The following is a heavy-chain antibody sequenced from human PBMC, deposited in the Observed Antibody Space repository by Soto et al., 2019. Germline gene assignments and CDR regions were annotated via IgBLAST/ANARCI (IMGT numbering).Heavy chain of an antibody. V-gene: IGHV3-74*01. J-gene: IGHJ4*02. CDR2: IKGDGSET. D-gene: IGHD5-12*01. Sequence: LRLSCAASGFTLSSYWMHWVRQAPGKGLVWVSRIKGDGSETNYADSVKGRFTISRDNAKNTLYLQLNSLRAEDTAVYYCLRGNSGYGNFDYWGQGTRVTVSS. CDR1: GFTLSSYW. CDR3: LRGNSGYGNFDY.